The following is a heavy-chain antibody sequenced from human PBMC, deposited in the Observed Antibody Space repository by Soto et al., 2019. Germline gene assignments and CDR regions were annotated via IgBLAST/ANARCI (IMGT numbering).Heavy chain of an antibody. D-gene: IGHD3-3*01. Sequence: SETLSLTCTVSGGSISSYYWSWIRQPPGKGLEWIGYIYYSGSTNYNPSLKSRVTISVDTSKNQFSLKLSSVTAADTAVYYCVRHPYDFWSGYPSYMDVWGKGTTVTVSS. CDR1: GGSISSYY. J-gene: IGHJ6*03. CDR3: VRHPYDFWSGYPSYMDV. V-gene: IGHV4-59*08. CDR2: IYYSGST.